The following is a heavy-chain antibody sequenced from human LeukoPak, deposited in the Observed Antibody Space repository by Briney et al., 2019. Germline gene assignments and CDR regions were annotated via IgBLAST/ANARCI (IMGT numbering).Heavy chain of an antibody. D-gene: IGHD3-22*01. CDR1: GYTFTGYY. Sequence: ASVKVSCKASGYTFTGYYMHWVGQAPGQGLEWMGWINPNSGGTNYAQKFQGRVTMTRDMSITTAYMELSTLTYDDTAVYYCARGPYDSSGHQDYGGQGTLVTVSS. CDR3: ARGPYDSSGHQDY. J-gene: IGHJ4*02. CDR2: INPNSGGT. V-gene: IGHV1-2*02.